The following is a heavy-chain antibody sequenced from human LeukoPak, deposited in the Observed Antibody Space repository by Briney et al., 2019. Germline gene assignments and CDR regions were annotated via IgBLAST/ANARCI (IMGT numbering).Heavy chain of an antibody. J-gene: IGHJ3*02. CDR1: GYSISSGYY. V-gene: IGHV3-11*04. CDR3: ARLYDILTGDAFDI. CDR2: INTSGGST. Sequence: LSLTCTVSGYSISSGYYWGWVRQAPGKGLEWVSAINTSGGSTYYADSVKGRFTISRDNAKNSLYLQMNSLRAEDTAVYYCARLYDILTGDAFDIWGQGTMVTVSS. D-gene: IGHD3-9*01.